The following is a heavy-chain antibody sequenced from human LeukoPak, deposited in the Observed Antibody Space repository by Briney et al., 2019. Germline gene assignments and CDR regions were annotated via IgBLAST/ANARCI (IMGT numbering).Heavy chain of an antibody. Sequence: ASVKVSCKASGYTFTSYAMNWVRQAPGQGLEWMGWINTNTGNPTYAQGFTGRFVFSLDTSVSTAYLQISSLKAEDTAVYYCARPKAPHYYYYYMDVWGKGTTVTVSS. CDR2: INTNTGNP. CDR3: ARPKAPHYYYYYMDV. CDR1: GYTFTSYA. V-gene: IGHV7-4-1*02. J-gene: IGHJ6*03.